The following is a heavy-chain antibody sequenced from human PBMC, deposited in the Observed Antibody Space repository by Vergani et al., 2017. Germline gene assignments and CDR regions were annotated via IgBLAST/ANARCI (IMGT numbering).Heavy chain of an antibody. J-gene: IGHJ4*02. CDR2: MDYSGST. CDR3: ASKRGACRAAYCHSYDF. Sequence: QVQLQESGPGLVKPSETLSLTCTVSGYSVISTDYHWGCIRQPPGKGLEWIGSMDYSGSTSYNPSLESRISISFETPKNQFSLRLTSVTAADTAVYYCASKRGACRAAYCHSYDFWGPGTLVGVSS. CDR1: GYSVISTDYH. D-gene: IGHD2-15*01. V-gene: IGHV4-39*01.